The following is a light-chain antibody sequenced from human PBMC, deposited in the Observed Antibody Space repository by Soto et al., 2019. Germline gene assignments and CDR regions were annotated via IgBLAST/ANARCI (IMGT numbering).Light chain of an antibody. CDR2: AAS. J-gene: IGKJ5*01. Sequence: IRMTQSPSSFSASTGDRVTITCRASQSISSYLNWYQQKPGKAPKLLIYAASSLQSGVPSRFSGSGSGTDFTLTISSLQPEDFATYYCQQSYSTPPITFGQGTRLEI. CDR3: QQSYSTPPIT. V-gene: IGKV1-39*01. CDR1: QSISSY.